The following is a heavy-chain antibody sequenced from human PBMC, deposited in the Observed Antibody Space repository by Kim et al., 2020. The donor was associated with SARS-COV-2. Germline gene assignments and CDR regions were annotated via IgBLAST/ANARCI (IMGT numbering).Heavy chain of an antibody. CDR2: ISGSGGST. Sequence: GGSLRLSCAASGFTFSSYAMSWVRQAPGKGLEWVSAISGSGGSTYYADSVKGRFTISRDNSKNTLYLQMNSLRAEDTAVYYCAKDGRDIVVVVAALDPGFDYWGQGTLVTVSS. CDR1: GFTFSSYA. D-gene: IGHD2-15*01. CDR3: AKDGRDIVVVVAALDPGFDY. J-gene: IGHJ4*02. V-gene: IGHV3-23*01.